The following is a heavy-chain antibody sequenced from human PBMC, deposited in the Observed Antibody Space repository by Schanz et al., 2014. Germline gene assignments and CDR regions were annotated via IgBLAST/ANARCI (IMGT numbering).Heavy chain of an antibody. CDR2: VFPNGIT. D-gene: IGHD1-1*01. CDR3: ARDTTWRLDL. CDR1: GGSVSSGGDY. V-gene: IGHV4-61*02. Sequence: QVQLQESGPGLVKPSQTLSLTCTVSGGSVSSGGDYWSWIRQPAGKALEWVGRVFPNGITNYNPSLKSRVPISLDTSKSQFSLPLTSLTAADTAVYYCARDTTWRLDLWGRGTLVTVSS. J-gene: IGHJ2*01.